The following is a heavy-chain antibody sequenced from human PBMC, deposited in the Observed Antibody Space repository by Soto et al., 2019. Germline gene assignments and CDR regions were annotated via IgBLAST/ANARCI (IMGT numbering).Heavy chain of an antibody. D-gene: IGHD6-13*01. CDR3: ACGISTAEVVFDY. Sequence: PGGSLRLSCAASGFTFSSYLMHWVRQAPGKGLVWVSRVNSDGSSTSYADSVKGRFTISRDNAKNTLYLQMNSLRAEDTAIYYCACGISTAEVVFDYWGQGTLVTVSS. J-gene: IGHJ4*02. V-gene: IGHV3-74*01. CDR2: VNSDGSST. CDR1: GFTFSSYL.